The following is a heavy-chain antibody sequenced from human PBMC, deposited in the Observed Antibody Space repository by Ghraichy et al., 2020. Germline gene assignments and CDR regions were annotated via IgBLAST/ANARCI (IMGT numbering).Heavy chain of an antibody. CDR2: IYYSGST. CDR3: ARHGGSCSGGNCYTVYFDY. CDR1: GGSISSSNYC. V-gene: IGHV4-39*01. J-gene: IGHJ4*02. Sequence: SETLSLTCTVSGGSISSSNYCWGWIRQPPGKGLEWIGSIYYSGSTYYDPSLKSRLTISVDTSKNQFSLKLASVTAADTAVYYCARHGGSCSGGNCYTVYFDYWGQGTLVSVSS. D-gene: IGHD2-15*01.